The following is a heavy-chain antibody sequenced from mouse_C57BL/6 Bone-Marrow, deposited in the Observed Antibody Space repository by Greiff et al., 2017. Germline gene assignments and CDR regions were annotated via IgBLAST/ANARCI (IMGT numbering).Heavy chain of an antibody. CDR3: ERIFITTVAPSMDY. CDR2: ISDGGSYT. CDR1: GFTFSSYA. D-gene: IGHD1-1*01. Sequence: EVQLVESGGGLVKPGGSLKLSCAASGFTFSSYAMSWVRQTPEKRLEWVATISDGGSYTYYPDNVKGRFTISRDNAKNNLYLQMSHLKSEDTAMYYCERIFITTVAPSMDYWGQGTSVTVSS. J-gene: IGHJ4*01. V-gene: IGHV5-4*01.